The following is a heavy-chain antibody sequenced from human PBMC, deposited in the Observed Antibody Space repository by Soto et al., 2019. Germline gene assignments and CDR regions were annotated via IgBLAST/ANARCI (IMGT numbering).Heavy chain of an antibody. CDR3: ARITFGGVIAPGYFDY. D-gene: IGHD3-16*02. V-gene: IGHV4-39*01. J-gene: IGHJ4*02. Sequence: PSETLSLTCTVSGGSISSSSYYWGWIRQPPGKGLEWIGSIYYSGSTYYNPSLKSRVTISVDTSKNQFSLKLSSVTAADTAVYYCARITFGGVIAPGYFDYWGQGTLVTVSS. CDR2: IYYSGST. CDR1: GGSISSSSYY.